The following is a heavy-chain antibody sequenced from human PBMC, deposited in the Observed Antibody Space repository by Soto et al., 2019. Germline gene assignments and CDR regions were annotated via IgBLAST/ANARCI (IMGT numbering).Heavy chain of an antibody. J-gene: IGHJ3*01. CDR2: MSYDGGSQ. CDR3: ARVLVEVTINSDFDF. CDR1: GFTFGRYV. Sequence: QVQLVESWGGVVQPGRSLRLSCAASGFTFGRYVIHLLLQAPGKGLEWVAAMSYDGGSQYYTDSVKGRFTISRDNSKNTLYLQMSSLRPEDTATYYCARVLVEVTINSDFDFWGQGTIVTVSS. V-gene: IGHV3-30-3*01. D-gene: IGHD2-15*01.